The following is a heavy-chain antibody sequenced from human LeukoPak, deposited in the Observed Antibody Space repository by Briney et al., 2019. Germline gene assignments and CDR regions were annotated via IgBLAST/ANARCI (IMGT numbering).Heavy chain of an antibody. CDR1: GASIRSYY. CDR2: ISYSGST. CDR3: ARGHIVVVPAASYYMDV. V-gene: IGHV4-59*01. J-gene: IGHJ6*03. Sequence: SETLSLTCSVSGASIRSYYWSWIRQPPGKGLEWIGDISYSGSTTYIPSLKSRVTISVDTSKNQSSLKLSSVTAADTAVYYCARGHIVVVPAASYYMDVWGKGTTVTISS. D-gene: IGHD2-2*01.